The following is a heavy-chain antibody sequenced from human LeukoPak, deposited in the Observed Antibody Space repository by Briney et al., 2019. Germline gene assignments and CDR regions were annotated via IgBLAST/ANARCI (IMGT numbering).Heavy chain of an antibody. CDR2: IYPGDSDT. CDR1: GYGFTSYW. CDR3: ASPSMVRGVDYYYYYGMDV. D-gene: IGHD3-10*01. V-gene: IGHV5-51*01. Sequence: GESLKISCKGSGYGFTSYWIGWVRQMPGKGLEWMGIIYPGDSDTRYSPSFQGQVTISADKSISTAYLQWSSLKASDTAMYYCASPSMVRGVDYYYYYGMDVWGQGTTVTVSS. J-gene: IGHJ6*02.